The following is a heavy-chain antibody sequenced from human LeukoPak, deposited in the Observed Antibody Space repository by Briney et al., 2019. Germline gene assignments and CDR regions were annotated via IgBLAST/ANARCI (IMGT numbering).Heavy chain of an antibody. V-gene: IGHV3-33*01. CDR2: IWYDGSNK. D-gene: IGHD4-17*01. CDR3: ARDSDDDYGDPNWFDP. J-gene: IGHJ5*02. CDR1: GFTFSSYD. Sequence: PGGSLRLSCAASGFTFSSYDMHWVRQAPGKGLEWVAAIWYDGSNKYYADSVKGRFTISRDNFKNMVYLQMNSLRAEDTAVYYCARDSDDDYGDPNWFDPWGQGTPVTVPS.